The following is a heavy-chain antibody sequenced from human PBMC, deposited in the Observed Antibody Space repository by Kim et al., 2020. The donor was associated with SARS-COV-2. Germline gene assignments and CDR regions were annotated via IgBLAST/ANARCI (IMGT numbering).Heavy chain of an antibody. CDR1: GGSISSYY. CDR3: ARAWVCEPVRSGGSCYSSAIMDV. J-gene: IGHJ6*03. V-gene: IGHV4-59*01. D-gene: IGHD2-15*01. CDR2: IYYSGST. Sequence: SETLSLTCTVSGGSISSYYWSWIRQPPGKGLEWIGYIYYSGSTNYNPSLKSRVTISVDTSKNQFSLKLSSVTAADTAVYYCARAWVCEPVRSGGSCYSSAIMDVWGKGTTVTVSS.